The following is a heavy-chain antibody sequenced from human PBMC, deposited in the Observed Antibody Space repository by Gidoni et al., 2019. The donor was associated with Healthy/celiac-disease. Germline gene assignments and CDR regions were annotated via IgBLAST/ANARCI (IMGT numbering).Heavy chain of an antibody. D-gene: IGHD6-13*01. Sequence: EVQLVESGGGLVQPGGSLRLSCPASGFTFSSYAMHWVRRAPGKGLEYVSAISSNGGRTYYADSVKGRFTISRDNSTNTLYLQLSSLSAEDSAVYYCVKDPGGQQHFDYWDQGTLVTVSS. V-gene: IGHV3-64D*09. CDR1: GFTFSSYA. CDR2: ISSNGGRT. CDR3: VKDPGGQQHFDY. J-gene: IGHJ4*02.